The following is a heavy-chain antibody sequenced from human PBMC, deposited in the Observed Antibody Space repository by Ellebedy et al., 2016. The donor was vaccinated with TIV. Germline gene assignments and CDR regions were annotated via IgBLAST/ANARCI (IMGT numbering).Heavy chain of an antibody. CDR2: INPSGGST. CDR3: ARDLFGGVTADY. CDR1: EYTFSSYF. D-gene: IGHD3-16*01. Sequence: ASVKVSXKASEYTFSSYFMHWVRQAPGQGLEWMGIINPSGGSTSYAQKFQGRVTLTRDTSTSTVYMELSSLRSEDTAVYYCARDLFGGVTADYWGQGTLVTVSS. V-gene: IGHV1-46*01. J-gene: IGHJ4*02.